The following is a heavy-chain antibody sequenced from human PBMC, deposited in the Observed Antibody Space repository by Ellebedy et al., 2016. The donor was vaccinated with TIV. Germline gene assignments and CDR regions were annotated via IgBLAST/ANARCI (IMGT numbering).Heavy chain of an antibody. CDR1: GSTFSSYW. V-gene: IGHV3-7*01. Sequence: GGSLRLSCVASGSTFSSYWMTWVRQAPGKGLEWVANIKQDGGERYYVDSVTGRFTISRDNAKKSLSLQMNSLRAEDTAVYYCARRALMVTFGGLLDYWGQGTLVTVSS. CDR3: ARRALMVTFGGLLDY. J-gene: IGHJ4*02. CDR2: IKQDGGER. D-gene: IGHD3-16*01.